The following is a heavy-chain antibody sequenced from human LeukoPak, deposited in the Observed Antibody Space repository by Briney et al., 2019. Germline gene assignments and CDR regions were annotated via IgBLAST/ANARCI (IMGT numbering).Heavy chain of an antibody. CDR2: IIPIFGIA. J-gene: IGHJ4*02. D-gene: IGHD6-19*01. Sequence: SVKVSCKASGGTLSSYAISWVRQAPGQGLEWMGRIIPIFGIANYAQKFQGRVTITADKSTSTAYMELSSLRSEDTAVYYCARVGPVGIAVAGTSSYYFDYWGQGTLAAVSS. CDR1: GGTLSSYA. CDR3: ARVGPVGIAVAGTSSYYFDY. V-gene: IGHV1-69*04.